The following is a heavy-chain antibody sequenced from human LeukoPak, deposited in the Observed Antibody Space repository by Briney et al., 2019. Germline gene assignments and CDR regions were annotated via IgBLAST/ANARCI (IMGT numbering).Heavy chain of an antibody. CDR2: IYYSGST. CDR1: GGSISSGGYY. J-gene: IGHJ3*02. V-gene: IGHV4-30-4*01. CDR3: AGGYESDAFDI. D-gene: IGHD2-2*01. Sequence: PSETLSLTCTVSGGSISSGGYYWSWIRQPPGKGLEWIGYIYYSGSTYYNPSLKSRVTISVDTSKNQFSLKLSSVTAADTAVYYCAGGYESDAFDIWGQGTMVTVSS.